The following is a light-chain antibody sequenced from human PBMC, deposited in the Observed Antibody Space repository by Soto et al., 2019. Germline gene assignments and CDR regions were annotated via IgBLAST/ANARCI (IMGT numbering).Light chain of an antibody. CDR2: DAS. V-gene: IGKV1-33*01. CDR3: QQYDHPPYT. Sequence: DIQMTQSPSSLSATVGDSVTITCQASQDIYKYLNWYQQKPGKAPKLLIYDASNLERGVPSRFSGSGSGTHFSLTINSLQPENIATYYCQQYDHPPYTFGQGTNLEIK. CDR1: QDIYKY. J-gene: IGKJ2*01.